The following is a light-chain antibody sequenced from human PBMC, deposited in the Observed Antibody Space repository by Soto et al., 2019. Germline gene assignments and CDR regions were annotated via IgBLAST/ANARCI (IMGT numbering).Light chain of an antibody. V-gene: IGKV3-15*01. Sequence: EIVMTQSPGTLSVSPGERATLSCRASQRGNTNLAWYQQKPGQAPRLLIYSSSTRATGIPARFSGSGYATEFSLTISSLQSGDFAVYYCQQYTKWPLTFGGGTKVEI. CDR3: QQYTKWPLT. CDR2: SSS. CDR1: QRGNTN. J-gene: IGKJ4*01.